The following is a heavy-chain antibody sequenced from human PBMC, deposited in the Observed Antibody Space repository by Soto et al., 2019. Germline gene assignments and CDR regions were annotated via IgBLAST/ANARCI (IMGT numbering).Heavy chain of an antibody. CDR3: ARLYDSSGKYYHYVMDV. CDR2: IYHSEST. Sequence: SETLSLTCAVSGYSISSGSYWGWIRQPPGKGLEWIGNIYHSESTYYNPSLKSRVTMSVDTSKNQFSLKLSSVTAADTAVYYCARLYDSSGKYYHYVMDVWGQGTAVTVSS. J-gene: IGHJ6*02. V-gene: IGHV4-38-2*01. CDR1: GYSISSGSY. D-gene: IGHD3-22*01.